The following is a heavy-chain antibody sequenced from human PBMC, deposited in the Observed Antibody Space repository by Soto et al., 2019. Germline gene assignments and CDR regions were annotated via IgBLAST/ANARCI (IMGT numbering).Heavy chain of an antibody. CDR1: GFTFSYYW. CDR3: ARDEGVDY. Sequence: GGSLRLSCAASGFTFSYYWMGWVRQAPGKGLEWVANIKQDGGDQFYLDSVKGRFTVSRDNAKNLLYLQMTSLRVEDTALYYCARDEGVDYWGQGTLVTVSS. CDR2: IKQDGGDQ. J-gene: IGHJ4*02. V-gene: IGHV3-7*03.